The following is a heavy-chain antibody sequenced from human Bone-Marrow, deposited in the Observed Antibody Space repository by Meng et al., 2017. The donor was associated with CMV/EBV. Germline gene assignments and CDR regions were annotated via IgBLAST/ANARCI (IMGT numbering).Heavy chain of an antibody. D-gene: IGHD6-13*01. J-gene: IGHJ4*02. Sequence: SETLSLTCTVSGYSISSGYYWTWIRQHPGKGLEWIGYIYYSGGTNYNPSLQSRVTISVDTSKNQFSLKLSSVTAADTAMYYCARSVGCSSTYCYTYTSSWYPDYWGQGTLVTVSS. CDR3: ARSVGCSSTYCYTYTSSWYPDY. CDR1: GYSISSGYY. V-gene: IGHV4-31*03. CDR2: IYYSGGT.